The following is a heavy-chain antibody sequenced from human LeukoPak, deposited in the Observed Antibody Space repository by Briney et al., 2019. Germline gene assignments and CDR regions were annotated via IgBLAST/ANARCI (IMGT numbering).Heavy chain of an antibody. D-gene: IGHD6-19*01. CDR1: GFTFSSYA. CDR3: AKDLSVAGIPG. J-gene: IGHJ4*02. Sequence: GGSLRLSCAASGFTFSSYAMSWVRQAPGKGLEWVSAISGSGGSTYYADSVKGRFTISRDNSKNTLYPQMNSLRAEDTAVYYCAKDLSVAGIPGWGQGTLVTVSS. CDR2: ISGSGGST. V-gene: IGHV3-23*01.